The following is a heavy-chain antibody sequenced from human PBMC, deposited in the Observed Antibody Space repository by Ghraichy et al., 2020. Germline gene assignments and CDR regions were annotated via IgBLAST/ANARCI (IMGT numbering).Heavy chain of an antibody. CDR1: GYTFIDNY. V-gene: IGHV1-2*02. CDR2: INPKSGDT. J-gene: IGHJ6*02. CDR3: ARDLDGMDV. Sequence: ASVKVSCKASGYTFIDNYMNWVRQAPGQGLEWVGWINPKSGDTEYAQKFQGRVTMTRDTSISTAYMELNRLRSDDTAVYSCARDLDGMDVWGQGTTVTVSS.